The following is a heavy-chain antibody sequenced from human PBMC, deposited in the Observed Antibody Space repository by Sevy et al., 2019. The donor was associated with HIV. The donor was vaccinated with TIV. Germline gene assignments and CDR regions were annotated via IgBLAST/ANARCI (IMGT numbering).Heavy chain of an antibody. CDR2: IYSGGST. CDR1: GFTVSSNY. J-gene: IGHJ4*02. Sequence: GGSLRLSCAASGFTVSSNYMSWVRQAPGKGLEWVSVIYSGGSTYYADSVKGRFTISRDNSKNTLYLQMNSLRAEDTAVYYCAIDPMSSGSYPTDYWGQGTLVTVSS. CDR3: AIDPMSSGSYPTDY. V-gene: IGHV3-53*01. D-gene: IGHD3-10*01.